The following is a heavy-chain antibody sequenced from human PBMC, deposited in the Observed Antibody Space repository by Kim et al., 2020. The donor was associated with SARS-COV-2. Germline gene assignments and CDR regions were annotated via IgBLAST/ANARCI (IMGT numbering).Heavy chain of an antibody. D-gene: IGHD2-15*01. J-gene: IGHJ4*02. Sequence: GGSLRLSCAASGFTFSSYDMHWVRQATGKGLEWVSAIGTAGDTYYPGSVKGRFTISRENAKNSLYLQMNSLRAGDTAVYYCVRAVVTGSFDYWGQGTLVTVSS. V-gene: IGHV3-13*04. CDR1: GFTFSSYD. CDR3: VRAVVTGSFDY. CDR2: IGTAGDT.